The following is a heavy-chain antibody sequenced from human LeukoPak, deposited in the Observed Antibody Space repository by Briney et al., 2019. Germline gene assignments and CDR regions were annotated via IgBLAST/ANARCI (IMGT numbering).Heavy chain of an antibody. Sequence: ASVKVSCKASSYTFTSYGINWVRQAPGQGLEWMGCISAYNGNTNYAQKLQGRVTMTRDTSTSTVYMELSSLRSEDTAVYYCARDVDSSGYYAFDIWGQGTMVTVSS. J-gene: IGHJ3*02. CDR1: SYTFTSYG. D-gene: IGHD3-22*01. V-gene: IGHV1-18*01. CDR2: ISAYNGNT. CDR3: ARDVDSSGYYAFDI.